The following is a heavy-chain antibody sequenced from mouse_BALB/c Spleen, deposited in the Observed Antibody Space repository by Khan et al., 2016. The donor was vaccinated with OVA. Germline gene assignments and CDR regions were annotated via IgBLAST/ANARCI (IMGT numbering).Heavy chain of an antibody. D-gene: IGHD2-3*01. Sequence: EVQLVESGPGLVKPSQSLSLTCTVTGYSITSDYAWNWIRQFPGNKLEWMGYISYSGSTNYNPSLKSRISITRDTSKNQFFLQLNSVTTEDTATKYCARDGSRYNYAMDYWGQGTSVTVSS. V-gene: IGHV3-2*02. J-gene: IGHJ4*01. CDR1: GYSITSDYA. CDR2: ISYSGST. CDR3: ARDGSRYNYAMDY.